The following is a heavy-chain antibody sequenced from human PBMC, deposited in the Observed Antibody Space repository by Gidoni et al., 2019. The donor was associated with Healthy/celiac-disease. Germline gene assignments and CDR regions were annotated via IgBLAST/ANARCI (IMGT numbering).Heavy chain of an antibody. Sequence: QVQLVESGGGVVQPGRSLRLSCAASGFTFSSYGMHWVRQAPGKGLEWVAVIWYDGSNKYYADSVKGRFTISRDNSKNTLYLQMNSLRAEDTAVYYCARDSSVVVVVAAVFDYWGQGTLVTVSS. J-gene: IGHJ4*02. D-gene: IGHD2-15*01. CDR2: IWYDGSNK. CDR1: GFTFSSYG. CDR3: ARDSSVVVVVAAVFDY. V-gene: IGHV3-33*01.